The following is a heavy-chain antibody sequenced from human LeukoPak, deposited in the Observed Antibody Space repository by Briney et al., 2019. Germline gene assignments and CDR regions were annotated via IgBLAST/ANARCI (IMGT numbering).Heavy chain of an antibody. V-gene: IGHV4-30-4*08. J-gene: IGHJ5*02. Sequence: SQTLSLTCTVSGGSISSGDYYWSWIRQPPGKGLKWIGYIYYSGSTYYNPSLKSRVTISVDTSKNQFSLKLSSVTAADTAVYYCTTGPYCTNGVCYGHNWFDPWGQGTLVTVSS. D-gene: IGHD2-8*01. CDR2: IYYSGST. CDR3: TTGPYCTNGVCYGHNWFDP. CDR1: GGSISSGDYY.